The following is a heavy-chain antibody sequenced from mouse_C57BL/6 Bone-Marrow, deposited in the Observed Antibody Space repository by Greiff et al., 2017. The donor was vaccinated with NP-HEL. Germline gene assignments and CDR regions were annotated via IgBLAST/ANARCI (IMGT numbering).Heavy chain of an antibody. Sequence: DVKLQESGPGLVKPSQSLSLTCSVTGYSITSGYYWNWIRQFPGNKLEWMGYISYDGSNNYNPSLKNRISITRDTSKNQFFLKLNSVTTEDTATYYCARDGNYDFAVWGTGTTVTVSS. J-gene: IGHJ1*03. D-gene: IGHD2-1*01. CDR3: ARDGNYDFAV. V-gene: IGHV3-6*01. CDR1: GYSITSGYY. CDR2: ISYDGSN.